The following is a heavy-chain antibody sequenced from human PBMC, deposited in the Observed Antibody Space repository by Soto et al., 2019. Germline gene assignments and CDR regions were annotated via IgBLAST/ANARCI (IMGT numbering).Heavy chain of an antibody. J-gene: IGHJ6*02. Sequence: GSTNYNPSLKSRVTISVDTSKNQFSLKLSSVTAADTAVYYCARQFGGTEYYYYYYGMDVWGQGTTVTVSS. V-gene: IGHV4-59*08. D-gene: IGHD2-15*01. CDR3: ARQFGGTEYYYYYYGMDV. CDR2: GST.